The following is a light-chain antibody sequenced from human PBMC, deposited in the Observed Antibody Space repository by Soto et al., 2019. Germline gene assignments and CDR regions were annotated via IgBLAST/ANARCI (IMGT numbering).Light chain of an antibody. J-gene: IGKJ2*01. CDR3: QRYNDYQYV. Sequence: DIQMTQSPSTLSASVGDRVTITCRASQSIDTWLAWYQQKPGKAPKLLIHKAIILQSGVPSRFSGSASGTEFSLNTSTLHPDDVATYYCQRYNDYQYVFGQGTKL. CDR1: QSIDTW. CDR2: KAI. V-gene: IGKV1-5*03.